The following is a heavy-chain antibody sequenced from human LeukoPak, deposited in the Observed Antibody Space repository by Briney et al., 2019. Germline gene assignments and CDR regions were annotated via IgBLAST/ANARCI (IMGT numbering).Heavy chain of an antibody. V-gene: IGHV3-74*01. CDR2: INSDGSST. CDR1: GFTFSSYW. CDR3: ARGISKLLWFGELLYGNWFDP. J-gene: IGHJ5*02. D-gene: IGHD3-10*01. Sequence: GGSLRLSCAASGFTFSSYWMHWVRQAPGKGLVWVSCINSDGSSTSYADSVKGRFTISRDNAKNTLYLQMNSLRAEDTAVYYCARGISKLLWFGELLYGNWFDPWGQGTLVTVSS.